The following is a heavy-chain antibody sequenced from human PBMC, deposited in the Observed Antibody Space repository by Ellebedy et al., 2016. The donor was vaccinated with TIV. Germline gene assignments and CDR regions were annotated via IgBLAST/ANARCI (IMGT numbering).Heavy chain of an antibody. CDR2: INAGNGNT. CDR3: AREGLERPYYIDY. Sequence: AASVKVSCKASGYTFTSYAMHWVRQAPGQRLEWMGWINAGNGNTKYSQKFQGRVTITRDTSASTAYMELRSLRSEDTAVYYCAREGLERPYYIDYWGQGTLVTVSS. V-gene: IGHV1-3*01. CDR1: GYTFTSYA. D-gene: IGHD1-1*01. J-gene: IGHJ4*02.